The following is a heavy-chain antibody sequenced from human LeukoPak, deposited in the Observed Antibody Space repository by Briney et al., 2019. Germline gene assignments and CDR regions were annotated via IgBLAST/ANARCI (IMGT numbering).Heavy chain of an antibody. CDR3: ARGGYYDSSGYFDY. Sequence: GGSLRLSCAASGFTFSSYSMNWVRQAPGKGLDWVSSISSSSSYIYYADSVKGRFTISRDNAKNSLYLQMNSLRAEDTAVYYCARGGYYDSSGYFDYWGQGALVTVSS. CDR2: ISSSSSYI. V-gene: IGHV3-21*01. J-gene: IGHJ4*02. D-gene: IGHD3-22*01. CDR1: GFTFSSYS.